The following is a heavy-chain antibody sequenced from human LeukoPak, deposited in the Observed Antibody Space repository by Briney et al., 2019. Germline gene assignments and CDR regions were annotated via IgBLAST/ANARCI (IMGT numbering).Heavy chain of an antibody. CDR3: AKDEAQYFQH. V-gene: IGHV3-30*02. CDR1: GFTFSSYA. J-gene: IGHJ1*01. Sequence: PGGSLRLSCAASGFTFSSYAMSWVRQAPGKGLEWVAFIRNDDGSNKYYADSVKGRFTISRDNSKNTVHLQMNSLRVEDTAVYYCAKDEAQYFQHWGQGTLVTVSA. CDR2: IRNDDGSNK.